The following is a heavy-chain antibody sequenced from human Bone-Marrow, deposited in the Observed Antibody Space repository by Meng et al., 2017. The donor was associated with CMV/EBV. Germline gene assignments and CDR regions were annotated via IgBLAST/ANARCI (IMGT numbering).Heavy chain of an antibody. CDR3: ARFVAYYYVSSGRYAFDI. J-gene: IGHJ3*02. Sequence: SETLSLTCTVSGGSISSSSYYWGWIRQPPGKGLEWIGSIYYSGSTYYNPSLKSRVTISVDTSKNQFSLKLSSVTAADTAVYYCARFVAYYYVSSGRYAFDIWGQGTMVTVSS. CDR1: GGSISSSSYY. D-gene: IGHD3-22*01. CDR2: IYYSGST. V-gene: IGHV4-39*07.